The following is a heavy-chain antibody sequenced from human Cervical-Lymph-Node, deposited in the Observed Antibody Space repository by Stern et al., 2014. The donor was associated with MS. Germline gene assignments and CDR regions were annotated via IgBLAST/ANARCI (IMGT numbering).Heavy chain of an antibody. D-gene: IGHD3-22*01. V-gene: IGHV1-18*04. J-gene: IGHJ4*02. CDR2: IRANIGEP. CDR1: GYTFSSYG. Sequence: QMQLVQSGAEVKKPGASVKVSCKASGYTFSSYGISWVRQAPGQGLEWMGGIRANIGEPNYAQKLQGRVTMTTDTSTSTAYMELRSLRSDDTAVYYCARQNHYHDSSGFYPVADYWGQGTLVTVSS. CDR3: ARQNHYHDSSGFYPVADY.